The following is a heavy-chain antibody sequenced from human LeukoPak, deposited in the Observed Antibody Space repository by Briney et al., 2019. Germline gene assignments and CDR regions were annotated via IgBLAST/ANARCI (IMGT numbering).Heavy chain of an antibody. CDR1: GFTLSSYS. Sequence: GGSLRLSCAASGFTLSSYSMNWVRQPPGKGLEWVSSISSSSSYIYYADSVKGRFTISRDNAKNSLYLQMNSLRAEDTAVYYCARGSGSYLDYWGQGTLVTVSS. V-gene: IGHV3-21*01. CDR2: ISSSSSYI. J-gene: IGHJ4*02. CDR3: ARGSGSYLDY. D-gene: IGHD1-26*01.